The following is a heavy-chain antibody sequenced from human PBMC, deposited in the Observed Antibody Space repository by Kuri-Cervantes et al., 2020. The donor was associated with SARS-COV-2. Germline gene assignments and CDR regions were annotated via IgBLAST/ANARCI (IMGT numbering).Heavy chain of an antibody. CDR3: AKGGSILATINRWASS. J-gene: IGHJ5*02. Sequence: LSLTCAASGFTFSSYSMNWVRQAPGKGLEWVSSISGSGDDTHYADSVKGRFTISRDNSKNTLYLQMNSLRAEDTAVYYCAKGGSILATINRWASSWGQGTLVTVSS. V-gene: IGHV3-23*01. CDR2: ISGSGDDT. D-gene: IGHD5-12*01. CDR1: GFTFSSYS.